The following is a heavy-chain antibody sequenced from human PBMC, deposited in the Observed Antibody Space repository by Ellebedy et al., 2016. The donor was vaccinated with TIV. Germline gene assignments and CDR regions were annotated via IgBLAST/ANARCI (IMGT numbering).Heavy chain of an antibody. D-gene: IGHD3-3*02. CDR2: IRSKAYGGTT. CDR1: GFTFGDYA. Sequence: GESLKISXTASGFTFGDYAMSWFRQAPGKGLEWVGFIRSKAYGGTTEYAASVKGRFTISRDDSKSIAYLQMNSLKTEDTAVYYCTRGPDHFASLAFDYWGQGTLVTVSS. V-gene: IGHV3-49*03. CDR3: TRGPDHFASLAFDY. J-gene: IGHJ4*02.